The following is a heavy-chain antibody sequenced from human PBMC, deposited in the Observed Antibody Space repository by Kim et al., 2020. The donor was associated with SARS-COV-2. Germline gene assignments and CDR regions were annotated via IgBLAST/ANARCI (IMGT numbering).Heavy chain of an antibody. J-gene: IGHJ4*02. CDR1: GFTFSSYA. D-gene: IGHD5-12*01. CDR3: AKNRGNRGYDQYYFDY. V-gene: IGHV3-23*01. Sequence: GGSLRLSCAASGFTFSSYAMSWVRQAPGKGLEWVSAISGSGGSTYYADSVKGRFTISRDNSKNTLYLQMNSLRAEDTAVYYCAKNRGNRGYDQYYFDYWGQGTLVTVSS. CDR2: ISGSGGST.